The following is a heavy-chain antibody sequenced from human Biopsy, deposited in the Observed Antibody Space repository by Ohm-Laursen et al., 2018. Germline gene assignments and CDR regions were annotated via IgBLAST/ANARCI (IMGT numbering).Heavy chain of an antibody. D-gene: IGHD3-3*01. V-gene: IGHV4-34*01. CDR1: SGSISGNY. CDR3: ARARAYSDFWGGPKDY. J-gene: IGHJ4*02. CDR2: INHTGST. Sequence: GTLSLTCTVSSGSISGNYWGWIRQPPGKGLEWMGEINHTGSTKYNPSLMSRVTISIDTSNSQFSLKLTSVTAADTAVYFCARARAYSDFWGGPKDYWGQGILVTVSS.